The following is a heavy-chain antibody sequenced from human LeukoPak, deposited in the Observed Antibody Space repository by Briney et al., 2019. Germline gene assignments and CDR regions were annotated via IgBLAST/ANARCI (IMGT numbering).Heavy chain of an antibody. CDR2: IYTSGST. CDR3: ARGRIVGATREGWFDP. Sequence: PSETLSLTCTVSGGSISSYYWSWIRQPAGKGLEWIGRIYTSGSTNYNPSLKSRVTMSVDTSKNQFSLKLSSVTAADTAVYYCARGRIVGATREGWFDPWGQGTLVTVSS. CDR1: GGSISSYY. D-gene: IGHD1-26*01. J-gene: IGHJ5*02. V-gene: IGHV4-4*07.